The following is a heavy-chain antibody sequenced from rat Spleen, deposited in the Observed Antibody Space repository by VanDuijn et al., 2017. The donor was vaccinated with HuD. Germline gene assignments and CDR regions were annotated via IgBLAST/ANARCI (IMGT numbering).Heavy chain of an antibody. V-gene: IGHV5-34*01. CDR2: ISSSSGT. J-gene: IGHJ4*01. CDR1: GFTFSDYG. CDR3: ASPYYYSGDDYVMDA. Sequence: EVQLVESGGGLVQPGRSLKLSCVASGFTFSDYGMNWIRQAPGKGLEWVAYISSSSGTIYYADTVKGRFTISRDNAKKTLYLQLSILRSEDTALYYCASPYYYSGDDYVMDAWGQGASVTVSS. D-gene: IGHD1-1*01.